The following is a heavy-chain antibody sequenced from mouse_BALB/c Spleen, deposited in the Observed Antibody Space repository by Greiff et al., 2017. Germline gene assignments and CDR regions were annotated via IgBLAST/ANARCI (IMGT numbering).Heavy chain of an antibody. Sequence: EVKLVESGGGLVQPGGSLKLSCAASGFTFSSYGMSWVRRTPDKRLELVATINSNGGSTYYPDTMERRFIISRDNTKKTLYLQMSSLRSEDTALYYCARGGNWDRFAYWGQGTLVTVSA. CDR1: GFTFSSYG. V-gene: IGHV5-6-3*01. J-gene: IGHJ3*01. CDR3: ARGGNWDRFAY. D-gene: IGHD4-1*01. CDR2: INSNGGST.